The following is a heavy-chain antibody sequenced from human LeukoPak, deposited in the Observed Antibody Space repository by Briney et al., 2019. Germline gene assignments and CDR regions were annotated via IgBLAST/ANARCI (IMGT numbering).Heavy chain of an antibody. CDR2: IKQDGSEK. Sequence: GGSLRLSCAASGFTFSSYWMSWVRQAPGKGLEWVANIKQDGSEKYYVDSVKGRFTISRDNAKNSLYLQMNSLRAEDTAVYYCARDERYYDRNRRQFDYWGQGTLVTVSS. D-gene: IGHD3-22*01. V-gene: IGHV3-7*01. CDR1: GFTFSSYW. J-gene: IGHJ4*02. CDR3: ARDERYYDRNRRQFDY.